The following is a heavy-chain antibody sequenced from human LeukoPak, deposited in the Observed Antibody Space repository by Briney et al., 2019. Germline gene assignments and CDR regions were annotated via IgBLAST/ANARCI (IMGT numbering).Heavy chain of an antibody. V-gene: IGHV1-69*06. CDR3: ARAVQVTTGGLFDY. J-gene: IGHJ4*02. CDR1: GGTFNNYA. D-gene: IGHD4-17*01. CDR2: IIPIFDTA. Sequence: ASVKVSCKSSGGTFNNYAISWVREAPGQVLEWIGGIIPIFDTANYAQKFQGRVTITADKSTSTAYMELSSLRSEDTAVYYCARAVQVTTGGLFDYWGQGTLVTVSS.